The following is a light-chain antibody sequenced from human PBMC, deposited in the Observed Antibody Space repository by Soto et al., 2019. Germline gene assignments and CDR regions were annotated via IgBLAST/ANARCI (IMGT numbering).Light chain of an antibody. Sequence: QSVLTQPASVSGSPGQSITISCTGTYRDVGGYNYVAWYQQYPGKAPKLMIYDVSFRPSGVSNRFSGSKSDITASLTISGLQAEDAADYYCSSYTSSSSQVLGTGTKVSVL. CDR1: YRDVGGYNY. CDR2: DVS. V-gene: IGLV2-14*01. CDR3: SSYTSSSSQV. J-gene: IGLJ1*01.